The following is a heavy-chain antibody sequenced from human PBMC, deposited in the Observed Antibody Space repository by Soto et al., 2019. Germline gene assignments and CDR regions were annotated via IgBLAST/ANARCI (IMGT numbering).Heavy chain of an antibody. J-gene: IGHJ6*02. CDR2: ISSSSSYI. CDR1: GFTFSSYS. Sequence: EVQLVESGGGLVKPGGSLRLSCAASGFTFSSYSMNWVRQAPGKGLEWVSSISSSSSYIYYADSVKGRFTISRENAKNALYLQMNSLRAEDTAVYYCARGRGAAGTDYVKYYGMDVWGQGTTVTVSS. D-gene: IGHD6-13*01. CDR3: ARGRGAAGTDYVKYYGMDV. V-gene: IGHV3-21*01.